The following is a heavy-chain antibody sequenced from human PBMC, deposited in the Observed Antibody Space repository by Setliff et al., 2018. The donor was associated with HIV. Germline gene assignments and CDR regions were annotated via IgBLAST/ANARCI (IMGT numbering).Heavy chain of an antibody. CDR3: ASMVRGVIKDYYYGMDV. CDR1: GYTFTSYG. V-gene: IGHV1-18*01. J-gene: IGHJ6*02. Sequence: GASVKVSCKASGYTFTSYGISWVRQAPGQGLEWMGWISVYNGNANYAQKVQGRVTMTTDTSTSTAYMELRSLRSDDTAVYYCASMVRGVIKDYYYGMDVWGQGTTVTVSS. CDR2: ISVYNGNA. D-gene: IGHD3-10*01.